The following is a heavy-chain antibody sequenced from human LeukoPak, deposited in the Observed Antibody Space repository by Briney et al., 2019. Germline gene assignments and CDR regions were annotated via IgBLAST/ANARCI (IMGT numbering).Heavy chain of an antibody. CDR1: GFTFSSYS. CDR3: ARDESMTTVTTKP. J-gene: IGHJ5*02. D-gene: IGHD4-17*01. V-gene: IGHV3-21*01. CDR2: ISSSSSYI. Sequence: TGGSLRLSCAASGFTFSSYSMNWVRQAPGKGLEWVASISSSSSYIYYADSVKGRFTTPRDNAKNSLYLQMNSLRAEDTAVYYCARDESMTTVTTKPWGQGTLVTVSS.